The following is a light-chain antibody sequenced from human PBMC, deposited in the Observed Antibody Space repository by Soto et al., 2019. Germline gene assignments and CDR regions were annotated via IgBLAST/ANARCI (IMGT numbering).Light chain of an antibody. CDR2: GAS. V-gene: IGKV3-20*01. CDR3: QQYGRSPLT. CDR1: QSVSFSY. Sequence: EIVLTQSPSTLSLSPGERATLSCRASQSVSFSYLAWYQQKPGQAPRLLIYGASSRATGIPDRFSGSGSGTDFTLTISRLEPEDFAVYYCQQYGRSPLTFGGGTKVDIK. J-gene: IGKJ4*01.